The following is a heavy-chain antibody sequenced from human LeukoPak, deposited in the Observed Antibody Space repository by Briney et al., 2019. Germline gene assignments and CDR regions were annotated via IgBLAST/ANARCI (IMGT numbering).Heavy chain of an antibody. Sequence: SETLSLTCTVSGGSISSSSYYWSWIRQPPGKGLEWIGYIYYSGSTNYNPSLKSRVTISVDTSKNQFSLKLSSVTAADTAVYYCARDLGGWSSHDLYYYYYMDVWGKGTTVTVSS. J-gene: IGHJ6*03. CDR2: IYYSGST. D-gene: IGHD6-19*01. CDR1: GGSISSSSYY. CDR3: ARDLGGWSSHDLYYYYYMDV. V-gene: IGHV4-61*01.